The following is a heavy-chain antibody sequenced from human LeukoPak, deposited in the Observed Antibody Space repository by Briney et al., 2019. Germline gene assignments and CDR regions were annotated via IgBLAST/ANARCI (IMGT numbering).Heavy chain of an antibody. V-gene: IGHV1-18*01. CDR1: GYTFTTYG. D-gene: IGHD2-15*01. CDR3: ARDFYCSGGSCHDTFDI. J-gene: IGHJ3*02. Sequence: ASVKVSCKASGYTFTTYGISWVRQVPRQRRERMGWINSYNDNPRFAQKLQGRVTMTTDTSTSTAYMELRSLRSDDTAVYYCARDFYCSGGSCHDTFDIWGQGTMVTVSS. CDR2: INSYNDNP.